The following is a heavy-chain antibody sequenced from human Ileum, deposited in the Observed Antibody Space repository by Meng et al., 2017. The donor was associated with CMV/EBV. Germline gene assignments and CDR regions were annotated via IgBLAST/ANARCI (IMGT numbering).Heavy chain of an antibody. CDR2: ISGNSADI. V-gene: IGHV3-48*01. J-gene: IGHJ4*02. CDR3: SRDPRALDY. CDR1: GFTCRGYF. Sequence: VGTGGGFVHPACSLSGSCSGSGFTCRGYFMKCLRQGPGKVREFLSNISGNSADINYRESVNGRFTISRDNGRNSLDLQMNSLRTEYTAVYYCSRDPRALDYWGQGTLVTVSS.